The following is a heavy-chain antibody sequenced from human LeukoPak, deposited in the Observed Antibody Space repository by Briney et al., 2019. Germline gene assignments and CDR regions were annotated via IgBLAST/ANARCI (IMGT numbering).Heavy chain of an antibody. CDR3: ARARSGSSSWYGKNTRGKFDY. Sequence: SETLSLTCAVYGGSFSGYYWSWIRQPPGKGLEWIGEINHSGSTNYSPSLKSRVTISVDTSKNQFSLKLSSVTAADTAVYYCARARSGSSSWYGKNTRGKFDYWGQGTLVTVSS. D-gene: IGHD6-13*01. CDR1: GGSFSGYY. CDR2: INHSGST. J-gene: IGHJ4*02. V-gene: IGHV4-34*01.